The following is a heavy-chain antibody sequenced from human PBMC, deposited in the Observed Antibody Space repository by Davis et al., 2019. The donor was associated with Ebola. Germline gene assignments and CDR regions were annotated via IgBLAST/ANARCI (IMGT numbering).Heavy chain of an antibody. D-gene: IGHD4-11*01. J-gene: IGHJ4*02. CDR3: AKLNTVTTWPVVGY. CDR2: ISSSSSYI. V-gene: IGHV3-21*04. CDR1: GFTFSSYS. Sequence: GESLKISCAASGFTFSSYSMNWVRQAPGKGLEWVSSISSSSSYIYYADSVKGRFTISSDNAKNSLYLQMNSLRAEDTAVYYCAKLNTVTTWPVVGYWGQGTLVTASS.